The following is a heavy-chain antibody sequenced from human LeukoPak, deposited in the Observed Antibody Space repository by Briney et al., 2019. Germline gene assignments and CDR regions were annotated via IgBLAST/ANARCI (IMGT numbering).Heavy chain of an antibody. CDR3: ARQGTVRTSWFDP. D-gene: IGHD3-10*01. CDR1: GYRFSTYW. J-gene: IGHJ5*02. Sequence: GESLKISCKGSGYRFSTYWIGWVRQMPGKGLEWMGIIYPGDSDTRYSPSFQGQVTISADKSISTAYLQWSSLKASDTAMYYCARQGTVRTSWFDPWGQGTLVTVSS. V-gene: IGHV5-51*01. CDR2: IYPGDSDT.